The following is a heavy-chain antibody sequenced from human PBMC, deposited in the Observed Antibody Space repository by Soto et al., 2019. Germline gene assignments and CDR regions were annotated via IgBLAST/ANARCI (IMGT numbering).Heavy chain of an antibody. Sequence: ASVPVSCKASGYTFTSYGISWVRQAPGQGLEWMGWISAYNGNTNYAQKLQGRVTMTTDTSTSTVYMELSSLRSEDTAVYYCARGRAGDYGVHFDYWGQGTLVTVSS. CDR1: GYTFTSYG. V-gene: IGHV1-18*01. CDR3: ARGRAGDYGVHFDY. D-gene: IGHD4-17*01. J-gene: IGHJ4*02. CDR2: ISAYNGNT.